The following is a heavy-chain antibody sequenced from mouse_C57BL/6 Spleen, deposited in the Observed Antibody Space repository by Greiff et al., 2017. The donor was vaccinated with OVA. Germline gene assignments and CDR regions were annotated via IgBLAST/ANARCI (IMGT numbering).Heavy chain of an antibody. J-gene: IGHJ1*03. CDR3: ARVTTVVATPPWYFDV. Sequence: VQLKESGPGLVKPSQSLSLTCSVTGYSITSGYYWNWIRQFPGNKLEWMGYISYDGSNNYNPSLKNRISITRDTSKNQFFLKLNSVTTEDTATYYCARVTTVVATPPWYFDVWGTGTTVTVSS. CDR2: ISYDGSN. D-gene: IGHD1-1*01. CDR1: GYSITSGYY. V-gene: IGHV3-6*01.